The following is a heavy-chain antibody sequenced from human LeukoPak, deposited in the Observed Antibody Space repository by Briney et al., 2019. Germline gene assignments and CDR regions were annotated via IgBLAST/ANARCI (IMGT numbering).Heavy chain of an antibody. Sequence: GGSLRLSCAASGFTVSSNYMSWVGKAQGKGLKGVSVIYSGGSTYYADSVKGRFTISRDNSKNTLYLQMNSLRAEDTAVYYCAREGSSWPRDFQHWGQGTLVTVSS. D-gene: IGHD6-13*01. J-gene: IGHJ1*01. CDR1: GFTVSSNY. CDR3: AREGSSWPRDFQH. CDR2: IYSGGST. V-gene: IGHV3-66*02.